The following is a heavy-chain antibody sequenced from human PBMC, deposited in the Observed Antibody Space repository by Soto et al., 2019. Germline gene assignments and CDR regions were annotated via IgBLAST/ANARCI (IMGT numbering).Heavy chain of an antibody. V-gene: IGHV4-39*01. CDR3: ARRGYGPGFPYYYGMDV. CDR1: GGSISSCSYY. D-gene: IGHD3-10*01. CDR2: INFSGTT. J-gene: IGHJ6*02. Sequence: PSETLSLTCTVSGGSISSCSYYWGWIRQPPGKGLEWIASINFSGTTYDNPSLKSRVTISVDTSKNQFSLKLNSVTAADTAVYYCARRGYGPGFPYYYGMDVWGQGTTVTVSS.